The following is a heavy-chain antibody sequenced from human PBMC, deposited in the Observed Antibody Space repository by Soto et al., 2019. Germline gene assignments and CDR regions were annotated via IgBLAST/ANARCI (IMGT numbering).Heavy chain of an antibody. J-gene: IGHJ4*02. CDR2: IYYSGST. Sequence: ASETLSLTCTVSGGSISSGDYYWSWIRQPPGKGLEWIGYIYYSGSTYYNPSLKSRVTISVDTSKNQFSLKLSSVTAADTAVYYCARGARYYDFWSGPLIDYWGQGTLVTVSS. CDR1: GGSISSGDYY. V-gene: IGHV4-30-4*01. CDR3: ARGARYYDFWSGPLIDY. D-gene: IGHD3-3*01.